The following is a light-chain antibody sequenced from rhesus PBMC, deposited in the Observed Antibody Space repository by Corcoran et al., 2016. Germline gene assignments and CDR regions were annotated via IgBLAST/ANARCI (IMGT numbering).Light chain of an antibody. V-gene: IGKV1-21*01. CDR1: QGISSW. CDR3: QQYNSAPWT. Sequence: DIQMTQSPSSLSASVGDRVTITCRASQGISSWLAWYQQKPGKAPKLLIYKAASLQSGVPSRSSGRGAGTDFTLTISSLQPEDFATDYGQQYNSAPWTFGQGTKVEIK. CDR2: KAA. J-gene: IGKJ1*01.